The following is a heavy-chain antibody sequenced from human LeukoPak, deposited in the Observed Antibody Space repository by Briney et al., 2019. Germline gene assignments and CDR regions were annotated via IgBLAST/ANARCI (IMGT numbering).Heavy chain of an antibody. Sequence: PSETLSLTCAVYGGSISSYYWSWIRQPPGKGLEWIGYIYYSGSTNYNPSLKSRVTISVDRSKNQFSLKLSSVTAADTAVYYCARGGRAFDIWGQGTMVTVSS. CDR2: IYYSGST. CDR1: GGSISSYY. J-gene: IGHJ3*02. V-gene: IGHV4-59*12. CDR3: ARGGRAFDI.